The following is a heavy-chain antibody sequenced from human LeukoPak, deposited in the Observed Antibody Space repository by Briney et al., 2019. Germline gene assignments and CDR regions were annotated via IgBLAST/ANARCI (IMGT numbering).Heavy chain of an antibody. CDR1: GLTFSSYF. Sequence: SGGSLRLSCAASGLTFSSYFMKWVRQAPGKGLVWGSHINSDESSTSYAASVKGGLTISKDNAKNTLFLQLNSLRPEDTAVYYCAKDYLIGYCSAGRCYEDDYWGQGTLVTVSS. CDR2: INSDESST. CDR3: AKDYLIGYCSAGRCYEDDY. J-gene: IGHJ4*02. V-gene: IGHV3-74*01. D-gene: IGHD2-15*01.